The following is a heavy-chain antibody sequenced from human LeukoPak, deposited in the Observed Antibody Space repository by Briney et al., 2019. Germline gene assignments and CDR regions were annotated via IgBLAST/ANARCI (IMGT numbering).Heavy chain of an antibody. CDR2: ISAYNGNT. CDR3: ASPPSPDTDDGMDV. D-gene: IGHD1-14*01. Sequence: GASVKVSCKASGYTFTSYGISWVRQAPGQGLEWMGWISAYNGNTNYAQKLQGRVTMTTDTSTSTAYMELRSLRSDDTAVYYCASPPSPDTDDGMDVWGQGTTVTVSS. J-gene: IGHJ6*02. CDR1: GYTFTSYG. V-gene: IGHV1-18*01.